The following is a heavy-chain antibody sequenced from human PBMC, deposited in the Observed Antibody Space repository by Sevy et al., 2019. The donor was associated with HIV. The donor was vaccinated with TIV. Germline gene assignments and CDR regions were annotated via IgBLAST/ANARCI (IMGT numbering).Heavy chain of an antibody. CDR1: GFTFTSSA. V-gene: IGHV1-58*01. CDR3: AADGAITIFGVVPYYYYYGMDV. Sequence: ASVKVSCKASGFTFTSSAVQWVRQARGQRLEWIGWFVVGSGNTNYAQKFQERVTITRDMSTSTAYMELSSLRSEDTAVYYCAADGAITIFGVVPYYYYYGMDVWGQGTTVTVSS. D-gene: IGHD3-3*01. J-gene: IGHJ6*02. CDR2: FVVGSGNT.